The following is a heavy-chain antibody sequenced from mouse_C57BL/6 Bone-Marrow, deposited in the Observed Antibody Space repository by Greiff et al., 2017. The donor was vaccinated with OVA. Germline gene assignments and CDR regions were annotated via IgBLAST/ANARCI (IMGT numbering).Heavy chain of an antibody. CDR1: GYAFSSSW. CDR2: IYPGDGDT. V-gene: IGHV1-82*01. J-gene: IGHJ1*03. Sequence: VQLQQSGPELVKPGASVKIPCKASGYAFSSSWMNWVKQRPGKGLEWIGRIYPGDGDTNYNGKFKGKATLTADKSSSTAYMQLSSLTSEDSAVYVCARHYGSSSYWYFDVWGTGTTVTVSS. CDR3: ARHYGSSSYWYFDV. D-gene: IGHD1-1*01.